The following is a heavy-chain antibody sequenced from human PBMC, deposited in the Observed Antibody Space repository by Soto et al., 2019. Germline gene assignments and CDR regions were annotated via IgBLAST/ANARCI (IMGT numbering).Heavy chain of an antibody. CDR3: ARADSGSYYGAHFDY. CDR2: IYHSGST. D-gene: IGHD1-26*01. V-gene: IGHV4-30-2*01. J-gene: IGHJ4*02. CDR1: GGSISSGGYS. Sequence: SETLSLTCAVSGGSISSGGYSWSWIRQPPGKGLEWIGYIYHSGSTYYNPSLKSRVTISVDRSKNQFSLKLSSVTAADTAVYYCARADSGSYYGAHFDYWGQGTLVTVSS.